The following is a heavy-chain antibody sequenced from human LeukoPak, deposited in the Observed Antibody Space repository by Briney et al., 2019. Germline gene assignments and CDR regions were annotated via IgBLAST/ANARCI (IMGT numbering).Heavy chain of an antibody. J-gene: IGHJ4*02. CDR3: AKDGVYSSSWYDFDY. Sequence: GGSLRLSCAASGFTFSSYAMSWVRQAPGKGLEGGSAISGSGGSTYYADSVKGRFTISRDNSKNTLYLQMNSLRAEDTAVYYCAKDGVYSSSWYDFDYWGQGTLVTVSS. D-gene: IGHD6-13*01. V-gene: IGHV3-23*01. CDR2: ISGSGGST. CDR1: GFTFSSYA.